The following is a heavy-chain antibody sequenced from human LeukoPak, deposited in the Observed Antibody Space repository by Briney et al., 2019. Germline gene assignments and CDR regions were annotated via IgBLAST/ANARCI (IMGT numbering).Heavy chain of an antibody. Sequence: ASVKVSCKASGYTFTGYYVHWVRQAPGQGLEWMGWINPNSGGTNYAQKFQGRVTMTRDTSISTAYMELSRLRSDDTAVYYGARGCGHGDYGGYWGQGTLVTVSS. D-gene: IGHD4-17*01. J-gene: IGHJ4*02. V-gene: IGHV1-2*02. CDR3: ARGCGHGDYGGY. CDR2: INPNSGGT. CDR1: GYTFTGYY.